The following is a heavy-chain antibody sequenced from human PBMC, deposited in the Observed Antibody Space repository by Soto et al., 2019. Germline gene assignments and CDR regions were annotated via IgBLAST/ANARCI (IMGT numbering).Heavy chain of an antibody. Sequence: QVQLQQWGAGLLKPSETLSLTCAVYGGSFSGYYWTWIRHTPGKGLEWMGEINHRGSTNYNPSLKSRVTISVDRSKNQFSLNMRSVTAADTAVYYCARIESNWNQRNYGTFDSWGQGTLVTVSS. D-gene: IGHD1-1*01. CDR1: GGSFSGYY. CDR2: INHRGST. V-gene: IGHV4-34*01. J-gene: IGHJ4*02. CDR3: ARIESNWNQRNYGTFDS.